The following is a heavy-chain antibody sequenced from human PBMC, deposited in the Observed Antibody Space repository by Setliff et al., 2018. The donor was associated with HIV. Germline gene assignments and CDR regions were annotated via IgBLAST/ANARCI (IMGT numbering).Heavy chain of an antibody. CDR1: GFTFNNYW. D-gene: IGHD3-22*01. CDR3: ALVGGITVPPDGFDI. J-gene: IGHJ3*02. Sequence: PGGSLRLSCAASGFTFNNYWMNWVRQVPGKGLVWVARISPDGRSTTHADAVKGRFTISRDNAKNTLYLHMNSLRAEDTSVYHCALVGGITVPPDGFDIRGQGTMVTVSS. V-gene: IGHV3-74*01. CDR2: ISPDGRST.